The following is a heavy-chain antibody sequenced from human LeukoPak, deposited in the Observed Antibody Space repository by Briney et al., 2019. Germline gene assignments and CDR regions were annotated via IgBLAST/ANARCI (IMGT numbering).Heavy chain of an antibody. Sequence: GESLEISFKGSGSGFTSYWISWVRPMPGKGLEWMGRIDPSDSYTNYSPSFQGHVTISADKSISTAYLQWSSLKASDTAMYYCARPGGYYYYGMDVWGQGTTVTVSS. V-gene: IGHV5-10-1*01. CDR3: ARPGGYYYYGMDV. CDR2: IDPSDSYT. CDR1: GSGFTSYW. J-gene: IGHJ6*02.